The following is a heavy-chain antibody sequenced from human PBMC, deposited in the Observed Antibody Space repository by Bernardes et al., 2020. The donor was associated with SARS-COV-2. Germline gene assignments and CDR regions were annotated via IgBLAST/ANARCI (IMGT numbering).Heavy chain of an antibody. J-gene: IGHJ2*01. D-gene: IGHD6-13*01. Sequence: SETLSLTCAVYGGSFSGYYWSWIRQPPGKGLEWIGEINHSGSTNYNPSLKSRVTISVDTSKNQFSLKLSSVTAEDTAVYYCARGSQDSSSWYGWYFDLWGRGTLVTVSS. CDR1: GGSFSGYY. V-gene: IGHV4-34*01. CDR2: INHSGST. CDR3: ARGSQDSSSWYGWYFDL.